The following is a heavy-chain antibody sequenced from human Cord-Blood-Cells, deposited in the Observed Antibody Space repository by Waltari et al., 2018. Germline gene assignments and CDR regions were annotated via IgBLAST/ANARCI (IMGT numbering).Heavy chain of an antibody. V-gene: IGHV1-58*01. D-gene: IGHD3-22*01. CDR3: AADGGAYDSSSYYFDY. CDR1: GFTFTSSA. Sequence: QMQLVQSGPEVKKPGTSVKVSCKASGFTFTSSAVQWVRQARGQRLEWIGWIVVGSGNTNYAQKFQERVTITRDMSTSTAYMELSSLRSEDTAVYYCAADGGAYDSSSYYFDYWGQGTLVTVSS. J-gene: IGHJ4*02. CDR2: IVVGSGNT.